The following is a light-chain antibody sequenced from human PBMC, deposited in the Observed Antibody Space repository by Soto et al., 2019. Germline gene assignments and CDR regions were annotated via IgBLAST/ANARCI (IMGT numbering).Light chain of an antibody. CDR2: GAS. CDR3: QQYGSSPRT. J-gene: IGKJ1*01. Sequence: IVYNESPGTLSLSPGERATLSCRAIQSIRSNYVAWYQQKPGQGPRLLIYGASSRATGIPDRFSGSGSGTDFPLISSSLEPEDFAIYYCQQYGSSPRTFGQGTKVDI. V-gene: IGKV3-20*01. CDR1: QSIRSNY.